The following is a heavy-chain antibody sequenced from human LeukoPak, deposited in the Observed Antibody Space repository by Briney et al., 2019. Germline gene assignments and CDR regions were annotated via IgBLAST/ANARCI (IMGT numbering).Heavy chain of an antibody. D-gene: IGHD2-15*01. V-gene: IGHV3-33*01. CDR2: IWYDGSNK. CDR1: GFTFSSYG. Sequence: PGRSLRLSCAASGFTFSSYGMHWVRQAPGKGLEWVAVIWYDGSNKYYADSVKGRFTISRDNSKNTLYLQMNSLRAEDTAVYYCARDIRRYCSGGSCPFDYWGQGTLVTVSS. CDR3: ARDIRRYCSGGSCPFDY. J-gene: IGHJ4*02.